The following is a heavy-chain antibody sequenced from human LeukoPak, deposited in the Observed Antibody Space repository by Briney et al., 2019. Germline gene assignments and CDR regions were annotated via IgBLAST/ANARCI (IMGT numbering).Heavy chain of an antibody. J-gene: IGHJ5*01. Sequence: PSETLSLTCTVSGGSVSSGDSYWNWIRQHPGKGLEWIGYIHHSGNFDYNPSLKSRVTLSVDTSKNQFTMNLASVTAADTAVYYCAREERLRGTDWFPSWGQGTLVTVSS. V-gene: IGHV4-31*03. CDR1: GGSVSSGDSY. D-gene: IGHD1-1*01. CDR3: AREERLRGTDWFPS. CDR2: IHHSGNF.